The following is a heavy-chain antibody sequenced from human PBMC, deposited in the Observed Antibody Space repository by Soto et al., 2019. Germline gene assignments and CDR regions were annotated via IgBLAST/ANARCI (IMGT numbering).Heavy chain of an antibody. CDR2: ISAYNGNT. J-gene: IGHJ5*02. D-gene: IGHD2-15*01. CDR3: ARLVVTYCSGGSCYSGNWFDP. CDR1: GYTFTSYG. V-gene: IGHV1-18*01. Sequence: ASVKVSCKASGYTFTSYGISWVRQAPGQGLEWMGWISAYNGNTNYAQKLQGRVTMTTDTSTSTAYMELRSLRSDDTAVYYCARLVVTYCSGGSCYSGNWFDPWGQGTLVTVPQ.